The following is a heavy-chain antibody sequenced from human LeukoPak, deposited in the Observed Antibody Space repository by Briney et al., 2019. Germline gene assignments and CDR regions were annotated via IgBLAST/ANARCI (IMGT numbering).Heavy chain of an antibody. D-gene: IGHD4-11*01. CDR2: ISGINGNT. J-gene: IGHJ6*03. CDR1: GYTFTSYG. Sequence: ASVKVSCKTSGYTFTSYGINWVRQAPGQGLEWMGWISGINGNTNLAQKMQGRVTLTTDSSTRTGYMELRSLRSDDTAVYHCARGTVGGKDYFYMDVWGKGTTVTVSS. V-gene: IGHV1-18*01. CDR3: ARGTVGGKDYFYMDV.